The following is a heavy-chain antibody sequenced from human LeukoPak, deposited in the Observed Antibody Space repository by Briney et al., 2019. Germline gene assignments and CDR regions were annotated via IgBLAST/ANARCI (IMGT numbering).Heavy chain of an antibody. Sequence: SETLSLTCAVSGGSISSADYYWSWIRQPPGKGLEWIGFIYYSGSTYYNPSLKSRVIISVDTSKNLFSLKLNSLTAADTAVYYCAREARVFWGSGANWFDAWGQGTLVTVSS. D-gene: IGHD3-16*01. J-gene: IGHJ5*02. CDR1: GGSISSADYY. V-gene: IGHV4-30-4*08. CDR2: IYYSGST. CDR3: AREARVFWGSGANWFDA.